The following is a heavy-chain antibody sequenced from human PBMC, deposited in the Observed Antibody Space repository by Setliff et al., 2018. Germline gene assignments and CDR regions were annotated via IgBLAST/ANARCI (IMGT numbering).Heavy chain of an antibody. J-gene: IGHJ4*02. CDR2: INHSGST. D-gene: IGHD3-3*02. CDR1: GASFSDYY. CDR3: ARHLWGRWMAASSDYFDY. Sequence: KTSETLSLTCTVYGASFSDYYWGWIRQPPGKGLEWIAEINHSGSTNYNPSLKSRVTISVDTSKNQFSLKLHSVTAADTAVYYCARHLWGRWMAASSDYFDYWGQGSLVTVSS. V-gene: IGHV4-34*01.